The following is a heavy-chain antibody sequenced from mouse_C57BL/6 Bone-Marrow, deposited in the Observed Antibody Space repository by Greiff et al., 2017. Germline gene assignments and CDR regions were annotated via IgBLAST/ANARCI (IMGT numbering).Heavy chain of an antibody. V-gene: IGHV2-5*01. CDR3: AKGLRLDY. Sequence: QVQLKESGPGLVQPSQSLSITCTVSGFSLTSYGVHWVRQSPGKGLEWLGVLWRGGSTDYNAALMSRLSITKDNSKSQVFFKMNSLQADDTAIYYGAKGLRLDYWGQGTTLTVSS. CDR2: LWRGGST. J-gene: IGHJ2*01. CDR1: GFSLTSYG. D-gene: IGHD1-1*01.